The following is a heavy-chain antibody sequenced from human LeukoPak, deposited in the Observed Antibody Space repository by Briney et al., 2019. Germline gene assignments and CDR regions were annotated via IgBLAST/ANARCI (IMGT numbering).Heavy chain of an antibody. CDR2: INAGNGNT. CDR1: GYTFTSYA. D-gene: IGHD2-15*01. V-gene: IGHV1-3*01. J-gene: IGHJ6*02. Sequence: GASVKVSCKASGYTFTSYAMHWVRQAPGQRLEWMGWINAGNGNTKYSQKFQGRVTITRDTSASTAYMELSSLRSEDTAVYYCARGGGGGYYYYYHGMDVWGQGTTVTVSS. CDR3: ARGGGGGYYYYYHGMDV.